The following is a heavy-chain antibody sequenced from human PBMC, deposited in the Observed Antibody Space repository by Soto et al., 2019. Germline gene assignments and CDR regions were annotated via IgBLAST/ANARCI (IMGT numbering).Heavy chain of an antibody. D-gene: IGHD3-10*01. CDR3: ARGTGSGMDV. CDR1: GYTFTNYA. CDR2: INAGNGNT. V-gene: IGHV1-3*05. Sequence: QVQLVQSGAEEKKPGASVKVSCKASGYTFTNYAMHWVRQAPGQRLEWMGWINAGNGNTKYSQKFQGRVTITRDTSASTAYMELSSLRSADRAVYYCARGTGSGMDVWGQGTTVTFSS. J-gene: IGHJ6*02.